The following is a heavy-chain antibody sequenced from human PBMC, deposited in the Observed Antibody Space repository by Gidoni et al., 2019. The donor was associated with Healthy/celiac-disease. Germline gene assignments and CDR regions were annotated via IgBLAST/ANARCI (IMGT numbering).Heavy chain of an antibody. V-gene: IGHV1-18*04. CDR2: ISAYNGNT. D-gene: IGHD3-3*01. CDR3: ARVADFWSGYMGNYNWFDP. J-gene: IGHJ5*02. Sequence: QVQLVQSGAEVKKPGASVKVSCKASGYTFTSYGISWVRQAPGQGLEWMGWISAYNGNTNYAQKLQGRVTMTTDTSTSTAYRELRSLRSDDTAVYYCARVADFWSGYMGNYNWFDPWGQGTLVTVSS. CDR1: GYTFTSYG.